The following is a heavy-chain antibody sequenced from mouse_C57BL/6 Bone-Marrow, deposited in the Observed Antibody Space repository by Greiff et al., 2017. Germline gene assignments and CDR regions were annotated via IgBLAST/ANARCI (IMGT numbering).Heavy chain of an antibody. CDR2: IDPSDSYT. CDR3: ARDGNVPAWFAY. Sequence: QVQLQQPGAELVRPGTSVKLSCTASGYTFTSYWMHWVKQRPGQGLEWIGVIDPSDSYTNSNQKFKGKATLTVDTSSSPAYMQLSSLTSEDSAVYYCARDGNVPAWFAYWGQGTLVTVSA. D-gene: IGHD2-1*01. V-gene: IGHV1-59*01. J-gene: IGHJ3*01. CDR1: GYTFTSYW.